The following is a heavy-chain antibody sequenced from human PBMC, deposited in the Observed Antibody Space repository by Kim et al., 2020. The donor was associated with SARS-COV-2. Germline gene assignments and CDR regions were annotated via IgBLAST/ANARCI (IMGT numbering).Heavy chain of an antibody. V-gene: IGHV4-34*01. CDR1: GSSLSDYF. CDR3: ALGPPFSF. Sequence: SETLSLTCGVSGSSLSDYFWSWFRQAPGRGLEWFGQIDRRGSSELNPSLKSRVTISSDASKNELSLTLTPIDAADTANYFCALGPPFSFWGPGSLVIVSS. J-gene: IGHJ4*02. CDR2: IDRRGSS. D-gene: IGHD3-16*01.